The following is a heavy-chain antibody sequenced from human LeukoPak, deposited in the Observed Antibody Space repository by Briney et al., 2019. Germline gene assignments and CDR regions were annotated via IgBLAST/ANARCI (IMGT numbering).Heavy chain of an antibody. Sequence: GGSLRLSCAASGFTFSSYWMHWVRQAPGKGLVWVSRINSDGSRTSYADSVKGRFTISRDNAKNTLYLQMNSLRAEDTAVYYCARDDNYYYDSSGYVDYSGQGTLVTVSS. CDR3: ARDDNYYYDSSGYVDY. CDR2: INSDGSRT. V-gene: IGHV3-74*01. D-gene: IGHD3-22*01. CDR1: GFTFSSYW. J-gene: IGHJ4*02.